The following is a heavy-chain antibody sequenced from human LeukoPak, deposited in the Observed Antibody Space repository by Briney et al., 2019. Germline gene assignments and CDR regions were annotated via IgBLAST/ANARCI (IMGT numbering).Heavy chain of an antibody. CDR1: GDSVSSGAYY. CDR3: AREGRINAFDI. J-gene: IGHJ3*02. V-gene: IGHV4-31*03. CDR2: VYYSGGT. D-gene: IGHD3-10*01. Sequence: SETLSLTCTVSGDSVSSGAYYWNWIRQHPGKGLEWLGYVYYSGGTYYNPSLKSRVAISIDTSRNQFSLKLSSVTAADTAVYYCAREGRINAFDIWGQGTMVTVSS.